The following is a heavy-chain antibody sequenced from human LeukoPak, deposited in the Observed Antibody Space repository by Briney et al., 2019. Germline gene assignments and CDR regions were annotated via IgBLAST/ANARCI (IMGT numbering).Heavy chain of an antibody. CDR1: RGTFSSYA. CDR3: ARDRGSCSGGSCYSIADWYFDL. J-gene: IGHJ2*01. Sequence: GASVKVSCKASRGTFSSYAISSVRQAPGQGLEWMGGIIPIFGTANYAQKFQGRVTITADKSTSTAYMELSSLRSEDTAVYYCARDRGSCSGGSCYSIADWYFDLWGRGTLVTVSS. CDR2: IIPIFGTA. D-gene: IGHD2-15*01. V-gene: IGHV1-69*06.